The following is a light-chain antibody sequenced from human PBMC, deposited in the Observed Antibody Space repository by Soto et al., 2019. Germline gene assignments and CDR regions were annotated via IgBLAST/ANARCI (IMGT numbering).Light chain of an antibody. CDR2: SSN. J-gene: IGLJ3*02. Sequence: QLVLTQPPSASGTPGQRVTISCSGSSSNIGSHTLNWYQHLPGTAPKLLIYSSNQRPSGVPDRFSASKSGTSASLAISGLQSEDEADYYCAAWDDSLNGVVFGGGTKLTVL. CDR3: AAWDDSLNGVV. CDR1: SSNIGSHT. V-gene: IGLV1-44*01.